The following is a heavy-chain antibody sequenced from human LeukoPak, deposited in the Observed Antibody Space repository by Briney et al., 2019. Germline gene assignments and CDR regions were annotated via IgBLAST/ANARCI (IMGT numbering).Heavy chain of an antibody. CDR3: TRTGRFGELLAFDY. CDR2: IRSKAYGGTT. J-gene: IGHJ4*02. CDR1: GFTFGDYA. D-gene: IGHD3-10*01. V-gene: IGHV3-49*04. Sequence: PGRSPRLSCTPSGFTFGDYAMSWVRQAPGKGLERVGFIRSKAYGGTTEYAASVKGRFTISRDDSKSIAYLKMNSLKTEDTAVYYCTRTGRFGELLAFDYWGQGTLVAVSS.